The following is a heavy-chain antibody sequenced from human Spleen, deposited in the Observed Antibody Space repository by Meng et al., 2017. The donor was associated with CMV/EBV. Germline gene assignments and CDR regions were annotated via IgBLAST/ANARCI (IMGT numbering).Heavy chain of an antibody. J-gene: IGHJ4*03. D-gene: IGHD3-22*01. Sequence: GESLKISCAASGFIFSDHNMNWVRQAPGKGLEWVSYISGDSSMIYYADSVKGRFTISRDNAKNSLYLQMNGLRAEDTAVYYCARGPYSRPDYWGQGTMVTVSS. CDR3: ARGPYSRPDY. V-gene: IGHV3-48*04. CDR2: ISGDSSMI. CDR1: GFIFSDHN.